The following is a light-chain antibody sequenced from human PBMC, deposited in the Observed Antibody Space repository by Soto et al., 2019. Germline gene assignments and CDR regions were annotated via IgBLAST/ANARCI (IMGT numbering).Light chain of an antibody. CDR2: DVS. CDR3: CSYAGSPTYV. J-gene: IGLJ1*01. Sequence: QSALTQPRSVSGSPGQSVTISCTGTSSDVGGYNYVSWYQQHPGKAPKVMIYDVSERPSGVPERFSGSKSGNTASLTISGLQAEDEADYYCCSYAGSPTYVLGTGTKLTVL. V-gene: IGLV2-11*01. CDR1: SSDVGGYNY.